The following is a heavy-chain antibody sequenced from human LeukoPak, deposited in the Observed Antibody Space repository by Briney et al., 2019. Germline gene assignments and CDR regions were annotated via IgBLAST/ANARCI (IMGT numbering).Heavy chain of an antibody. CDR3: ARGSYDDTNGYYYDWFDP. CDR2: IIPIFGTT. J-gene: IGHJ5*02. Sequence: SVKVSCKASGGTFSSYAISWVRQAPGQGLEWMGGIIPIFGTTNYAQKFQDRVTMTRDTSISTAYMELTRLRSDDTAVYYCARGSYDDTNGYYYDWFDPWGQGTLVTVSS. CDR1: GGTFSSYA. V-gene: IGHV1-69*05. D-gene: IGHD3-22*01.